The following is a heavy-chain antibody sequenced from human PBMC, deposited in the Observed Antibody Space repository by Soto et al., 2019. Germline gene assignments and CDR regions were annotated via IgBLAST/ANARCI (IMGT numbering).Heavy chain of an antibody. D-gene: IGHD3-3*01. Sequence: AAVKGSCKASGYTFTSYDINWVRQAPGQGLEWMGWMNPNSGNTGYAQKFQGRVTMTRNTSISTAYMELSSLRSDDTAVYYCARDKVRTTIFGVVNVDYWGQGTLVTVSS. J-gene: IGHJ4*02. CDR3: ARDKVRTTIFGVVNVDY. CDR1: GYTFTSYD. CDR2: MNPNSGNT. V-gene: IGHV1-8*01.